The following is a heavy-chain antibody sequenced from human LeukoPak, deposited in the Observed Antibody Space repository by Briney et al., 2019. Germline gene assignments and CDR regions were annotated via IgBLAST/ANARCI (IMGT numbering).Heavy chain of an antibody. CDR2: MNPNSGNT. CDR3: ARAVRNQLLSEY. D-gene: IGHD2-2*01. Sequence: ASVKVSCKTSGYTFSSFDVTWVGKALGQGLEYMGWMNPNSGNTGCAQKFRGRITMTSDASITSAYMELSSLTSEDTAVYYCARAVRNQLLSEYWGQGTLITVSS. V-gene: IGHV1-8*01. J-gene: IGHJ4*02. CDR1: GYTFSSFD.